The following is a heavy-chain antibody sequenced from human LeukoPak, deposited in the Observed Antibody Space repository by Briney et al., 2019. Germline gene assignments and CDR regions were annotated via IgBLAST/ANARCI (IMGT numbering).Heavy chain of an antibody. CDR1: GLSVSSNY. J-gene: IGHJ4*02. Sequence: GGSLRLSCVASGLSVSSNYMSGVRQAPGKGLEWVSVIYRDGSSYYAESVKGRFTISRDNSKNTLYIQMNSLRAEDTAVYYCARSFYDILIGYYQYFDYWGQGTLVTVSS. D-gene: IGHD3-9*01. CDR2: IYRDGSS. V-gene: IGHV3-66*01. CDR3: ARSFYDILIGYYQYFDY.